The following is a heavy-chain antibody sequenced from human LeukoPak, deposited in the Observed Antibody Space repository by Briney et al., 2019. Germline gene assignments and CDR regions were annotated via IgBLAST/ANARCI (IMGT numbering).Heavy chain of an antibody. CDR1: GFTFSSYA. V-gene: IGHV3-30-3*01. J-gene: IGHJ4*02. Sequence: GGSLRLSCAASGFTFSSYAMHWVRQAPGKGLEWVAVISYDGSNKYYADSVKGRFTISRDNFKNTLYLQMNSLRAEDTAVYYCARDLNYWGQGTLVTVSS. CDR3: ARDLNY. CDR2: ISYDGSNK.